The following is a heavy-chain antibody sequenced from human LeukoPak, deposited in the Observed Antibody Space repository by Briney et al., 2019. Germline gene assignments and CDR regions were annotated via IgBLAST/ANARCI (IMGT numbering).Heavy chain of an antibody. J-gene: IGHJ5*02. Sequence: PSETLSLPCTVSGGSISSYFWSWIRQPPGKGLEWIGSIYDSGSTYYNPSLKSRVTISVDTSKNQFSLKLNSVTAADTAVYYCARHYGPWGQGTLVTVSS. V-gene: IGHV4-59*05. CDR1: GGSISSYF. CDR3: ARHYGP. CDR2: IYDSGST. D-gene: IGHD3-16*01.